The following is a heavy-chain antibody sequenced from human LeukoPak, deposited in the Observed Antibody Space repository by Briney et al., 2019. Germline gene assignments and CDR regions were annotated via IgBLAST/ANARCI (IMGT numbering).Heavy chain of an antibody. CDR1: GYTFTIHG. CDR2: IRTYNGDT. D-gene: IGHD2-8*01. CDR3: ATITALYYEIFHY. V-gene: IGHV1-18*01. Sequence: ASVTVSFTSSGYTFTIHGISWVRHAPGQGLERMGWIRTYNGDTNYAQKFQGRATMTTDTATGTVYMELRSLKSDDAAVYYCATITALYYEIFHYWGQGTLVTVSS. J-gene: IGHJ4*02.